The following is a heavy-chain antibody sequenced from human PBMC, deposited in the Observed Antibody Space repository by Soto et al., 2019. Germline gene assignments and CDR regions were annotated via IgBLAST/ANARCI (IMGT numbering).Heavy chain of an antibody. CDR3: AKGPKQWPISYYFDY. CDR2: ISYDGSNK. J-gene: IGHJ4*02. CDR1: GFTFSSYG. D-gene: IGHD6-19*01. Sequence: GSLRLSCAASGFTFSSYGMHWVRQAPGKGLEWVEVISYDGSNKYYADSVKGRFTISRDNSKSTLYLQMNSLRAEDTAVYYCAKGPKQWPISYYFDYWGQGTLVTVSS. V-gene: IGHV3-30*18.